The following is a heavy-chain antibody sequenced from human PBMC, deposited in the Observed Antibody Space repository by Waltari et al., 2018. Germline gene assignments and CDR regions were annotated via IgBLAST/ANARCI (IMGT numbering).Heavy chain of an antibody. D-gene: IGHD6-19*01. V-gene: IGHV4-4*07. CDR3: AREASGWYDNWFDP. CDR1: GGSISSYY. J-gene: IGHJ5*02. CDR2: SYTSGST. Sequence: QVQLQESGPGLVKPSETLSLTCTVSGGSISSYYWSWIRQPAGKGLEWIWRSYTSGSTNYNPSLKSRVTMSVDTSKNQFSLKLSSVTAADTAVYYCAREASGWYDNWFDPWGQGTLVTVSS.